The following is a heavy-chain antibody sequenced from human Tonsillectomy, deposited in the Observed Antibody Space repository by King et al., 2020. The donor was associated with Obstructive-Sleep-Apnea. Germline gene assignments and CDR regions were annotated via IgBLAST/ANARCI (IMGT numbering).Heavy chain of an antibody. Sequence: QLQESGPRLVKPSETLSLTCTVSGGSISSSSYYWGWIRQPPGKGLEWIGSIYYSGTTYYNPSLKSRVTISVDTSKSQFSLKVSSVTDADTAVYYCARDRMATVDDAFDIWGQGTMVTVSS. CDR1: GGSISSSSYY. J-gene: IGHJ3*02. V-gene: IGHV4-39*07. CDR2: IYYSGTT. CDR3: ARDRMATVDDAFDI. D-gene: IGHD5-24*01.